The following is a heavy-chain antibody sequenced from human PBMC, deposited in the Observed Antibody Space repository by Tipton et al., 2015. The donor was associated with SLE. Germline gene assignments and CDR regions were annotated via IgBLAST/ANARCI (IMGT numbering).Heavy chain of an antibody. D-gene: IGHD3-9*01. CDR3: ARHGTPSVRWLYYGMDV. V-gene: IGHV4-59*08. CDR1: GGSISSYY. CDR2: IYYSGST. J-gene: IGHJ6*02. Sequence: GLVKPSETLSLTCTVSGGSISSYYWSWIRQPPGKGLEWIGYIYYSGSTNYNPSLKSRVTISVDTSKNQFSLKLSSVTAADTAVYYCARHGTPSVRWLYYGMDVWGQGTTVIVSS.